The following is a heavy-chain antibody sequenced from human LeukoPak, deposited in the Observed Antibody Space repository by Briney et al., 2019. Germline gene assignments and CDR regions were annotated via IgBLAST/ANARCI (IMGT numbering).Heavy chain of an antibody. D-gene: IGHD6-19*01. V-gene: IGHV3-15*01. Sequence: PGGSLRLSCAASGFTFSNAWMSWVRQAPGKGLEWVGRIKSKTDGGTTDYAAPVKGRFTISRDDSKNTLYLQMNSLKTEDTAVYYCTTESPRTAVAKDYWGQGTLVTVSS. CDR1: GFTFSNAW. CDR2: IKSKTDGGTT. J-gene: IGHJ4*02. CDR3: TTESPRTAVAKDY.